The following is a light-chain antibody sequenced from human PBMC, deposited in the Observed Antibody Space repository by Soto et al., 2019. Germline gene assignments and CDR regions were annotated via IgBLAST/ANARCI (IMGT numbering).Light chain of an antibody. Sequence: VLTQSPGTLSLSPGGRATLSCRASQNINNNYLAWYQHKPGQAPRLLIYGTSSRATGIPDRFIGSGSGTDFTLTISRLEPEDFAIYYCQQYGSSPITFGQGTRLEIK. V-gene: IGKV3-20*01. CDR3: QQYGSSPIT. CDR1: QNINNNY. J-gene: IGKJ5*01. CDR2: GTS.